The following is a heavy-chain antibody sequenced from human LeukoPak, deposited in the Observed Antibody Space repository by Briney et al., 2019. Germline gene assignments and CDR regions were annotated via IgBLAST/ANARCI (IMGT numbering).Heavy chain of an antibody. J-gene: IGHJ4*02. D-gene: IGHD3-10*01. CDR2: IRGNGGST. Sequence: SLRLSCAVSGFTFSSYAMSWVRQPPGRGLGWDSAIRGNGGSTYYDDSVKGRLTISRGNSNKTQYLQRNSLRAAATAVYYFAKEVSLLWFGYLSGGWGQATPV. CDR1: GFTFSSYA. CDR3: AKEVSLLWFGYLSGG. V-gene: IGHV3-23*02.